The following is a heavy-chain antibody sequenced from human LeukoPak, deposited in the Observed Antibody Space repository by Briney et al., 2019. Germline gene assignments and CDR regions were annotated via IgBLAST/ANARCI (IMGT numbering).Heavy chain of an antibody. J-gene: IGHJ6*02. Sequence: PGGSLRLSCAASGFTFSSYWMSWVRQAPGKGLEWVANMNLDGSEKYYVDSVKGRFTISRDNAENSLYLQMHSLRAEDTAVYYCGRDKKWLQYYYGVDVWGQGTTVIVSS. V-gene: IGHV3-7*01. CDR1: GFTFSSYW. D-gene: IGHD5-12*01. CDR3: GRDKKWLQYYYGVDV. CDR2: MNLDGSEK.